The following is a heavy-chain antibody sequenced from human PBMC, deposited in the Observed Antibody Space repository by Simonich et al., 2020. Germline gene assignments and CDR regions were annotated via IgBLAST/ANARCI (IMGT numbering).Heavy chain of an antibody. D-gene: IGHD4-17*01. Sequence: EVQLVESGGGLVQPGGSLRLSCAASGFTFSSYEMNWVRQAPGKGRGGFSYISSIGSTKYYADSGKGRFTIARDNAKNSLYLQMNSLRAEDTAVYCCARHYYGDYYFDYWGQGTLVTVSS. J-gene: IGHJ4*02. CDR1: GFTFSSYE. CDR3: ARHYYGDYYFDY. V-gene: IGHV3-48*03. CDR2: ISSIGSTK.